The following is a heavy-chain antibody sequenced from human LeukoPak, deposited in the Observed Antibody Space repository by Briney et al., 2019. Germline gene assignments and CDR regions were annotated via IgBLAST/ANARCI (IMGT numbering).Heavy chain of an antibody. V-gene: IGHV1-69*04. J-gene: IGHJ6*02. CDR1: GGTFSSYA. CDR2: IIAIFGIA. D-gene: IGHD4-11*01. Sequence: SVKVSCKASGGTFSSYAISWVRQAPGQGLEWMGRIIAIFGIANYAQKFQGRVTITADKSTSTAYMELSSLRSEDTAVYYCARETTPNYYYYGMDVWGQGTTVTVSS. CDR3: ARETTPNYYYYGMDV.